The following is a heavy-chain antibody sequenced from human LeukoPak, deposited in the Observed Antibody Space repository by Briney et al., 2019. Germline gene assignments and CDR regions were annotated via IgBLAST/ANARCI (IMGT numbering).Heavy chain of an antibody. CDR1: GYSFTSYW. J-gene: IGHJ4*02. CDR3: ARPSAHCGGDCYIDY. Sequence: GESLKISCKGSGYSFTSYWIGWVRQMPGKGLEWMGIIYPGDSDTRYSPSFQGQVTISADKSISTAYLQWSSLKASDTAMYYCARPSAHCGGDCYIDYWGQGTLVTVSS. CDR2: IYPGDSDT. D-gene: IGHD2-21*02. V-gene: IGHV5-51*01.